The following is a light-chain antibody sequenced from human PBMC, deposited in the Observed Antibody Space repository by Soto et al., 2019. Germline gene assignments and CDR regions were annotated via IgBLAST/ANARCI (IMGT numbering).Light chain of an antibody. V-gene: IGLV2-14*01. CDR1: SSDVGGYNY. J-gene: IGLJ1*01. CDR3: SSYTISSTQV. CDR2: EVT. Sequence: QSALTQPASVSGSPGQSITISCTGTSSDVGGYNYVSWYQQHPGKAPKLMIYEVTNRPSGVSNRFSASKSGNTASLTISGLQAEDGADYYCSSYTISSTQVFGTGTKLTVL.